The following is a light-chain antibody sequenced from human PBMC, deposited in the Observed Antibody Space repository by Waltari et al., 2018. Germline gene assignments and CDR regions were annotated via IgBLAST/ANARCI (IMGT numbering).Light chain of an antibody. CDR2: GDR. CDR3: QSYDSSLSGSV. Sequence: QSVLTQPPSVSGAPGQRVTISCTGSSSNIGAGYDVHWYQQLPGTAPKLLIYGDRYRPSGGPDRFSGSKSGTSASLAITGLQAEDEADYYCQSYDSSLSGSVFGTGTKVTVL. V-gene: IGLV1-40*01. CDR1: SSNIGAGYD. J-gene: IGLJ1*01.